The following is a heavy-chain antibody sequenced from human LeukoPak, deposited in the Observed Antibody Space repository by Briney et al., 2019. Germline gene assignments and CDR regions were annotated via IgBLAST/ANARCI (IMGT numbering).Heavy chain of an antibody. Sequence: GGSLRLSCAASGFTFSSYEMNWVRQAPGKGLEWVSYISSSGSTIYYADSVKGRFTISRDNAKSSLFLQLNSLRAEDTAVYYCAELGITMIGGVWGKGTTVTISS. D-gene: IGHD3-10*02. CDR2: ISSSGSTI. CDR3: AELGITMIGGV. V-gene: IGHV3-48*03. J-gene: IGHJ6*04. CDR1: GFTFSSYE.